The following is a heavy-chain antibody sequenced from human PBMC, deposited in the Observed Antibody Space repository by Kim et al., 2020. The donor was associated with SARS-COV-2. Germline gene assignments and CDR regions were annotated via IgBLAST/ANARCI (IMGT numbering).Heavy chain of an antibody. Sequence: ASVKVSCKASGYTFTSYDINWVRQATGQGLEWMGWMNSNSGNTGYAQKFQGRVTMTRNTSISTAYMELSSLRSEDTAVYYCARGGFLEGLAYFDYWGQGTLVTVSS. D-gene: IGHD3-3*01. J-gene: IGHJ4*02. CDR1: GYTFTSYD. CDR3: ARGGFLEGLAYFDY. V-gene: IGHV1-8*01. CDR2: MNSNSGNT.